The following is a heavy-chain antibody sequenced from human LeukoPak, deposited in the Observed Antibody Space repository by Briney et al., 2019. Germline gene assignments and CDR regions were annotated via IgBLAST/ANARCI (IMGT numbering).Heavy chain of an antibody. Sequence: WVSQAPGKGMEWIGSIQSSGNTYYKSSLKSRVTIAVDTSKNQFSLKLNSVTAADTAVYYCARESYYDSSGYSHDAFDIWGQGTMVTVSS. CDR2: IQSSGNT. D-gene: IGHD3-22*01. V-gene: IGHV4-39*07. J-gene: IGHJ3*02. CDR3: ARESYYDSSGYSHDAFDI.